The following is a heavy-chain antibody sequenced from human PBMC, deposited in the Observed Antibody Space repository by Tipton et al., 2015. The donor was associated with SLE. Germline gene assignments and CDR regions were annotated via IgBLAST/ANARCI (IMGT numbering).Heavy chain of an antibody. CDR1: GGSISGDGYH. J-gene: IGHJ4*02. D-gene: IGHD4-23*01. V-gene: IGHV4-31*03. CDR2: IFYSGTT. CDR3: LRAGGPNHWVFDY. Sequence: TLSLTCTVSGGSISGDGYHWSWIRQHPGKGLEWIGYIFYSGTTYYNPSLKSRVTMSVDTSKNEFSLKVNSVTAADTAVYYCLRAGGPNHWVFDYWGQGTLVTVSS.